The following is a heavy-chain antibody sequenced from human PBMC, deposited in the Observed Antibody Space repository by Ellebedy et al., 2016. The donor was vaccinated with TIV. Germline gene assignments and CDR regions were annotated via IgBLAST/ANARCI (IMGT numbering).Heavy chain of an antibody. CDR1: GGSISSYY. V-gene: IGHV4-4*07. CDR2: VFATGSS. CDR3: ARGPYDNSAYYFSYHYYGLDV. Sequence: MPSETLSLTCTVSGGSISSYYWSWIRQPAGKGLEWIGRVFATGSSDFNPSLKSRVTVSADTSKNQISLRLSSVTAADGGVYFCARGPYDNSAYYFSYHYYGLDVWGQGTTVTVSS. D-gene: IGHD3-22*01. J-gene: IGHJ6*02.